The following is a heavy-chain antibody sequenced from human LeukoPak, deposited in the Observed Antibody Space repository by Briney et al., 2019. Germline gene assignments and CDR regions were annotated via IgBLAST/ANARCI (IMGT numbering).Heavy chain of an antibody. D-gene: IGHD3-9*01. CDR3: ARSDWFMYAFDI. Sequence: PGGSLRLSCAASGFTFSSYGMHWVRQAPGKGLEWVAVIWYDGSNKYYADFVKGRFTISRDNSKNTLYLQMNSLRAEDTAVYYCARSDWFMYAFDIWGQGTMVTVSS. J-gene: IGHJ3*02. CDR1: GFTFSSYG. V-gene: IGHV3-33*08. CDR2: IWYDGSNK.